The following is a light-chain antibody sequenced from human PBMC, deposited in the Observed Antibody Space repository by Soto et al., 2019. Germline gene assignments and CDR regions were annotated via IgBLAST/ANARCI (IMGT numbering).Light chain of an antibody. CDR1: QGISNY. Sequence: DIQMTQSPSSLSASVGDRVTITCRASQGISNYLAWYQQKPGKVHKLLIYAASTLQSGVPSRFSGSGSGTDFTLTISSLQPYDVATKCSQKYNSAPRTVGQGTKVDI. J-gene: IGKJ1*01. V-gene: IGKV1-27*01. CDR2: AAS. CDR3: QKYNSAPRT.